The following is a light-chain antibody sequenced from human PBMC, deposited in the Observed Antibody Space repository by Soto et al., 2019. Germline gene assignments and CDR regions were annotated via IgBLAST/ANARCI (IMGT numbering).Light chain of an antibody. CDR2: EDN. CDR1: SGSIASNY. J-gene: IGLJ2*01. CDR3: QSYDSSSHVV. V-gene: IGLV6-57*02. Sequence: NFMLTQPHSVSESPGKTVTISCTGSSGSIASNYVQWYQQRPGSAPTTVIYEDNQRPSGVPDRFSGSIDSSSNSASLTISGLKTEDEADYYCQSYDSSSHVVFGGGTNLTVL.